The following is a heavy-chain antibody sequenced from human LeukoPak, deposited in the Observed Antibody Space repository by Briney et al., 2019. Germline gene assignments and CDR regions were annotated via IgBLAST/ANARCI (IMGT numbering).Heavy chain of an antibody. Sequence: GASVKVSCKASGYTFTGYYMHWVRQASGQGLEWMGRINPNSGGTNYAQKFQGRVTMTRDTSISTAYMELSRLRSDDTAVYCCARRRVAATGYYYYGMDVWGQGTTVTVSS. D-gene: IGHD2-15*01. CDR2: INPNSGGT. CDR1: GYTFTGYY. V-gene: IGHV1-2*06. J-gene: IGHJ6*02. CDR3: ARRRVAATGYYYYGMDV.